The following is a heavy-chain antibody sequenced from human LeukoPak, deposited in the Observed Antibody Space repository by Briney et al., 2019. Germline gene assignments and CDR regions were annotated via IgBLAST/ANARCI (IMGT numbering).Heavy chain of an antibody. CDR3: ARVPNYGSGSGFDP. CDR2: INPNSGGT. J-gene: IGHJ5*02. V-gene: IGHV1-2*04. D-gene: IGHD3-10*01. Sequence: ASVKVSCKASGYTFTGYYMHWVRQAPGQGLEWMGWINPNSGGTNYAQKFQGWVTMTRDTSISTAYMELSRLRSDDTAVYYCARVPNYGSGSGFDPWGQGTLVTVSS. CDR1: GYTFTGYY.